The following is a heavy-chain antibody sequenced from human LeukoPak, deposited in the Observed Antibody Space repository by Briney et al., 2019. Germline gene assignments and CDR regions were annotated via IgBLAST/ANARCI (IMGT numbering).Heavy chain of an antibody. J-gene: IGHJ5*01. CDR1: GYTFTSYY. Sequence: ASVKVSCKASGYTFTSYYINWVRQATGQGLEWMGLINPNSGNTGYAQKFQGRVTMTRNTSISTAYMELSSLRSEDTAVYFCARKIGTYCSGGSCHLSWFDSWGQGTLVTVSS. CDR2: INPNSGNT. D-gene: IGHD2-15*01. CDR3: ARKIGTYCSGGSCHLSWFDS. V-gene: IGHV1-8*01.